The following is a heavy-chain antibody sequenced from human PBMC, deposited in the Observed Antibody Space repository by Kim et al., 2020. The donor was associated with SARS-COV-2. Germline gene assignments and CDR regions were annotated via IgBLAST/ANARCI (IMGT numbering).Heavy chain of an antibody. D-gene: IGHD3-10*01. V-gene: IGHV3-7*01. CDR1: GFTFSSYW. CDR3: ARAKYGSVIFDY. Sequence: GGSLRLSCAASGFTFSSYWMSWVRQAPGKGLEWVANIKQDGSEKYYVDSVKGRFTISRDNAKNSLCLQMNTLRAEDTAVYYCARAKYGSVIFDYWGQGTRSPSPQ. CDR2: IKQDGSEK. J-gene: IGHJ4*02.